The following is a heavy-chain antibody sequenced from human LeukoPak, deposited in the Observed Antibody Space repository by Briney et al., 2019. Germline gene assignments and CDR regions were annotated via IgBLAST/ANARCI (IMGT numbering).Heavy chain of an antibody. CDR3: AGTYRLRRFDP. V-gene: IGHV4-39*01. CDR1: GGSISSGTYC. CDR2: IYYSGST. D-gene: IGHD2-2*02. Sequence: SETLSLTCTVSGGSISSGTYCWGWIRQPPGKGLECIGTIYYSGSTSYNPSLKSRVTISVDTSKNQFSLKLTSVTAADTAVYYCAGTYRLRRFDPWGQGTLVTVSS. J-gene: IGHJ5*02.